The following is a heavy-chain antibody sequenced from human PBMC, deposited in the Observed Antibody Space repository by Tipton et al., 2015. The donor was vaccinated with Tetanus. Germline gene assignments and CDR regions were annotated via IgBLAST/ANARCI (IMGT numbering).Heavy chain of an antibody. CDR3: ARGASYGPDYYYGMDV. Sequence: QLVQSGAEVKKPGASVKVSCKASGYTFTDYFIHWVRQSPGQGLEWMGWISAYNGNTNYAQKLQGRVTMTTGTSTSTAYMEMRSLRSDDAAVYYCARGASYGPDYYYGMDVWDQGTTVTVSS. CDR1: GYTFTDYF. V-gene: IGHV1-18*04. D-gene: IGHD5-18*01. CDR2: ISAYNGNT. J-gene: IGHJ6*02.